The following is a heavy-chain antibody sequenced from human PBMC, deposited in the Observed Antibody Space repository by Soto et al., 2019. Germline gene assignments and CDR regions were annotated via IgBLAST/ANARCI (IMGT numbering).Heavy chain of an antibody. CDR1: GFTFSSYG. CDR3: ARDSSSSWYYYYYGMDV. J-gene: IGHJ6*02. CDR2: IWYDGSNK. D-gene: IGHD6-13*01. V-gene: IGHV3-33*01. Sequence: QVQLVESGGGVVQPGRSLRLSCAASGFTFSSYGMHWVRQAPGKGLEWVAVIWYDGSNKYYADSVKGRFTISRDNSKSTRYLQMNSVRDEDTAVYYCARDSSSSWYYYYYGMDVWGQGTKVTVSS.